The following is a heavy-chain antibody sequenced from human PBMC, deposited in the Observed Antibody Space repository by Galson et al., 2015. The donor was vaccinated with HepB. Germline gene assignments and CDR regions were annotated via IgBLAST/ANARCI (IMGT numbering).Heavy chain of an antibody. CDR1: GVTVKSLT. J-gene: IGHJ6*03. CDR2: IVVGSGNT. D-gene: IGHD2-2*01. Sequence: AVKVSCKASGVTVKSLTLQRVRPARGKRPEWIGWIVVGSGNTNYAQKFQERVTITRDLSTSTAYMELSRLTPEDTAVYYCAAGGQLLQDVTGYYFNYYMDVWGKGTTVTVSS. V-gene: IGHV1-58*01. CDR3: AAGGQLLQDVTGYYFNYYMDV.